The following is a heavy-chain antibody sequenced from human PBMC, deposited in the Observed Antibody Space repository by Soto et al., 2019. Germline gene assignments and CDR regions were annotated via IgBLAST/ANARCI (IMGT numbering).Heavy chain of an antibody. V-gene: IGHV4-39*01. J-gene: IGHJ2*01. D-gene: IGHD1-1*01. CDR3: FCLMKLPPPRSTLFPTQRSSDL. CDR1: GGSISSSSYY. CDR2: IYYSGST. Sequence: SETLSLTCTVSGGSISSSSYYWGWIRQPLGKGLEWIGSIYYSGSTYYNPSLKSRVTISVDTSKNQFSLKLSSVTAADTAVYFCFCLMKLPPPRSTLFPTQRSSDL.